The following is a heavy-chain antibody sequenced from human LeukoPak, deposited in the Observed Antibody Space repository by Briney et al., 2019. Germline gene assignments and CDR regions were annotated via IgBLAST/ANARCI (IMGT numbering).Heavy chain of an antibody. V-gene: IGHV3-23*01. CDR1: GFTFSSYA. Sequence: GGSLRLSCAASGFTFSSYAMSWVRQAPGKGLEWVSAISGSGGSTYYADSVRGRFTISRDNSKNTLYLQMNSLRAEDTAVYYCAASSGYYYGDYWGQGTLVTVSS. CDR2: ISGSGGST. CDR3: AASSGYYYGDY. J-gene: IGHJ4*02. D-gene: IGHD3-22*01.